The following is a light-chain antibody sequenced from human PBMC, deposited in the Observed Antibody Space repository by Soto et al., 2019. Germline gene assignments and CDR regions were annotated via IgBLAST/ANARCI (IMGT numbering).Light chain of an antibody. CDR2: GAS. CDR1: RVILTS. Sequence: EIVRTQSPATLSVSPGERVTISCRASRVILTSLAWYQQKPGQAPSLLIYGASIRATGVPATFSGSGSGTEFTLSISSLQSEHLGVYYCQQDSSWPLTFGGGTKVEIK. CDR3: QQDSSWPLT. J-gene: IGKJ4*01. V-gene: IGKV3-15*01.